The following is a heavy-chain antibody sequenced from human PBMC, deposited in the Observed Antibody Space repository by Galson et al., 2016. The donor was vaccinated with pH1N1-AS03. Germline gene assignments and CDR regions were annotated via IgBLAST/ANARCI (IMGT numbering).Heavy chain of an antibody. CDR3: ASDRPNYKVYLDH. V-gene: IGHV3-7*03. Sequence: SLRLSCAASGFTFTNYLMTWVRQAPGKGLEWVANIKHDGGEKYYVDSVKGRLTISRDNAKNSLYLQMNSLRLEDTAEYFCASDRPNYKVYLDHWGQGILVPVSS. CDR2: IKHDGGEK. CDR1: GFTFTNYL. D-gene: IGHD1-7*01. J-gene: IGHJ4*02.